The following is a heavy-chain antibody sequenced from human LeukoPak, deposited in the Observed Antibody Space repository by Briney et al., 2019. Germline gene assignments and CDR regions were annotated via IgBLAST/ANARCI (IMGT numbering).Heavy chain of an antibody. CDR1: GGSIRSYY. D-gene: IGHD4-17*01. J-gene: IGHJ4*02. V-gene: IGHV4-59*01. CDR2: IYYSGST. CDR3: ARADYGDYPPDY. Sequence: SETLSLTCTVSGGSIRSYYWSWIRQPPGKGLEWIGYIYYSGSTNYNPSLKSRVTISVDTSKNQFSLKLSSVTAADTAVHYCARADYGDYPPDYWGQGTLVTVSS.